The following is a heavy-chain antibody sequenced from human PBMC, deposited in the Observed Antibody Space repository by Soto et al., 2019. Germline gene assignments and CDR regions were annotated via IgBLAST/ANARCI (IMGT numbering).Heavy chain of an antibody. CDR2: ISSSGDTI. V-gene: IGHV3-48*03. CDR1: GFTFSSYE. CDR3: ARVPPYSSSSDY. J-gene: IGHJ4*02. D-gene: IGHD6-6*01. Sequence: PGGSLRLSCAASGFTFSSYEMNWVRQAPGKGLEWLAYISSSGDTIFYADSVKGRFTVSRDNAKSSLFLQMNSLRAEDTAVFYCARVPPYSSSSDYWGRGTLVTVSS.